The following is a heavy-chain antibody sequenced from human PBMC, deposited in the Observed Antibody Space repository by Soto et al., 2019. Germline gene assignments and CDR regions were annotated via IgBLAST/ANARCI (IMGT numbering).Heavy chain of an antibody. V-gene: IGHV3-30-3*01. CDR3: ARDPKGGWGYGMDV. D-gene: IGHD3-16*01. CDR1: GFTFSSYA. J-gene: IGHJ6*02. CDR2: ISYDGSNK. Sequence: GGSLRLSCAASGFTFSSYAMHWVRQAPGKGLEWVAVISYDGSNKYYADSVKGRFTISRDNSKNTLYLQMNSLRAEDTAVYYCARDPKGGWGYGMDVWGQGTTVTVSS.